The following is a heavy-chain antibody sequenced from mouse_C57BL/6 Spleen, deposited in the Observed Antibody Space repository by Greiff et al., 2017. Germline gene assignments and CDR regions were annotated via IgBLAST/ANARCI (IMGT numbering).Heavy chain of an antibody. CDR3: ARGLPLYWYFDV. V-gene: IGHV1-52*01. CDR1: GYTFTSYW. J-gene: IGHJ1*03. D-gene: IGHD2-2*01. Sequence: QVHVKQPGAELVRPGSSVKLSCKASGYTFTSYWMHWVKQRPIQGLEWIGNIDPSDSETHYNQKFKDKATLTVDKSSSTAYMQLSSLTSEDSAVYYCARGLPLYWYFDVWGTGTTVTVSS. CDR2: IDPSDSET.